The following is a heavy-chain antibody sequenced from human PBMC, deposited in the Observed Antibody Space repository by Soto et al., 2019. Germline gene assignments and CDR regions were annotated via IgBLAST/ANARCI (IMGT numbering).Heavy chain of an antibody. CDR2: IIPIFATA. Sequence: KVSCKASGGTFTTYAFTWVRQAPGQGLEWMGGIIPIFATANYAQKFQGRVTITADESTSTAYMELSSLRSEDTAVYFCAGPQGHGDYSSSSRYFDLWGRGTLVTASS. D-gene: IGHD6-6*01. CDR3: AGPQGHGDYSSSSRYFDL. J-gene: IGHJ2*01. CDR1: GGTFTTYA. V-gene: IGHV1-69*01.